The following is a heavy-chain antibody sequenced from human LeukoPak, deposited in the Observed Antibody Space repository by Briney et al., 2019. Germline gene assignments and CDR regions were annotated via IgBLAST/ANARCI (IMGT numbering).Heavy chain of an antibody. D-gene: IGHD6-19*01. CDR1: GGSISSSTYF. CDR2: IYYRGNT. CDR3: ARRRDSGWYSPYYFDY. J-gene: IGHJ4*02. V-gene: IGHV4-39*01. Sequence: SETLSLSCTVSGGSISSSTYFWGWMRQPPGKGLAWIGSIYYRGNTYYNPSLKSRVTISVDTSKSQFSLRLNSATAADTAVYYCARRRDSGWYSPYYFDYWGQGTLVTVSS.